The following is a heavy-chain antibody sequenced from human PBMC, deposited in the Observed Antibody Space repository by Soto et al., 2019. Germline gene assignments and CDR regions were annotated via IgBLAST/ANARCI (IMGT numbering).Heavy chain of an antibody. V-gene: IGHV7-4-1*01. Sequence: QVQLVQSGSELKKPGASVKVSCKASGYTFTSYAMNWVRQAPGQGLEWMGWINTNTGNPTYAQGFTGRFVLSLDTAVSTAYLQICSLKAEDTAVYSGARWGPRVYGMDVWGQGTTVTVSS. CDR1: GYTFTSYA. CDR3: ARWGPRVYGMDV. D-gene: IGHD3-16*01. J-gene: IGHJ6*02. CDR2: INTNTGNP.